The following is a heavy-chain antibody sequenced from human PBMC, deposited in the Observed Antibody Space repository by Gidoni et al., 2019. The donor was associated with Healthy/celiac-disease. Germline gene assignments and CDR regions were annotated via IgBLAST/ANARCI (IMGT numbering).Heavy chain of an antibody. Sequence: EVQLVESGGGLVQPGGSLRLSCAASGFTFSSYSMNWVRQAPGKGLEWVSYISSSSSTIYYADSVKGRFTISRDNAKNSLYLQMNSLRDEDTAVYYCAREKKSISGSRTEYFQHWGQGTLVTVSS. CDR1: GFTFSSYS. V-gene: IGHV3-48*02. CDR2: ISSSSSTI. CDR3: AREKKSISGSRTEYFQH. J-gene: IGHJ1*01. D-gene: IGHD3-10*01.